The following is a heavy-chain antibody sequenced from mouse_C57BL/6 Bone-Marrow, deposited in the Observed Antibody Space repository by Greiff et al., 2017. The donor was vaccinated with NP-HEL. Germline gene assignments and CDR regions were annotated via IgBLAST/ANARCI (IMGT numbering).Heavy chain of an antibody. J-gene: IGHJ4*01. CDR3: TYGNYYYAMDY. D-gene: IGHD2-1*01. V-gene: IGHV1-5*01. Sequence: EVQLQQSGTVLARPGASVKMSCKTSGYTFTSYWMHWVKQRPGQGLEWIGATYPGNSDTSYNQKFKGKAKLTAVTSASTAYMELSSLTNEDSAVYYCTYGNYYYAMDYWGQGTSVTVSS. CDR2: TYPGNSDT. CDR1: GYTFTSYW.